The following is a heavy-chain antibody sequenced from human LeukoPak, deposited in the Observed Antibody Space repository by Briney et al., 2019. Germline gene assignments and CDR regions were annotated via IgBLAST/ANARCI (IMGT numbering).Heavy chain of an antibody. V-gene: IGHV3-74*01. CDR2: IDDEGSGT. CDR1: GFTISSNW. Sequence: GGSLRLSCVVSGFTISSNWMHWVRQAPGKGLVWVSRIDDEGSGTSYADSVKGRFTISRDSAKNTVYLQTNSRRAEDTAVYYCATVFDYWGQGTLVTVSS. J-gene: IGHJ4*02. CDR3: ATVFDY.